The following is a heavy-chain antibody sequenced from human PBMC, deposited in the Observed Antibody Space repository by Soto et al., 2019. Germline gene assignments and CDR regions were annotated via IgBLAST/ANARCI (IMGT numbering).Heavy chain of an antibody. CDR1: GYTFTSYG. CDR2: ISAYNGNT. CDR3: AKECAAAGHFVY. J-gene: IGHJ4*02. Sequence: QVQLVQSGAEVQKPGASVKVSCKASGYTFTSYGISWVRQAPGQGLEWMGWISAYNGNTNYAQKLQGRDTMTTDTSTSSAYMDLRSLRSDDKAVYYQAKECAAAGHFVYWGQGTLLTVSS. V-gene: IGHV1-18*01. D-gene: IGHD6-13*01.